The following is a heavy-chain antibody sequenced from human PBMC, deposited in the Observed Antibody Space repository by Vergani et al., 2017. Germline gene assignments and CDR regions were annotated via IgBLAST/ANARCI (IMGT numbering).Heavy chain of an antibody. CDR1: GFTFSSYG. Sequence: QVQLVESGGGVVQPGGSLRLSCAASGFTFSSYGMHWVRQAPGKGLEWVAFIRYDGSNKYYADSVKGRFTTSRDNSKNTLYLQMNSLRAEDTAVYYCAKDRRKAAAGPDYWGQGTLVTVSS. J-gene: IGHJ4*02. CDR2: IRYDGSNK. CDR3: AKDRRKAAAGPDY. D-gene: IGHD6-13*01. V-gene: IGHV3-30*02.